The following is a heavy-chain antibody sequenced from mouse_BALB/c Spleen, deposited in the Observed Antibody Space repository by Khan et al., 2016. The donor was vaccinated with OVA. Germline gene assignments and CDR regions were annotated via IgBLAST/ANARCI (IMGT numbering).Heavy chain of an antibody. CDR2: INYSGST. V-gene: IGHV3-2*02. D-gene: IGHD2-3*01. Sequence: VQLQESGPGLVKPSQSLSLTCTVTGYSITSDYACNLIRQSPGNQLEWMGYINYSGSTNYNPALKSRITITRDTSKNQFFLLLNSVTTADTAEYCCARDGSRYDYAMDYWGQGTSVTVSS. CDR3: ARDGSRYDYAMDY. CDR1: GYSITSDYA. J-gene: IGHJ4*01.